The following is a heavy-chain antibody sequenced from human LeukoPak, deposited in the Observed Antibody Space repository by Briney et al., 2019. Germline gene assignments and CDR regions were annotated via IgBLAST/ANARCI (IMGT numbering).Heavy chain of an antibody. CDR1: GDSVSSNSAA. Sequence: SQTLSLTCAISGDSVSSNSAAWNWIRQSPSRGLEWLGRTYYRSKWYNDYAVSVKSRITINPDTSKNQFSLQLNSVTPEDTAVYYCARAYVITIVRGELYYYYGMDVWGQGTTVTVSS. CDR3: ARAYVITIVRGELYYYYGMDV. J-gene: IGHJ6*02. V-gene: IGHV6-1*01. CDR2: TYYRSKWYN. D-gene: IGHD3-10*01.